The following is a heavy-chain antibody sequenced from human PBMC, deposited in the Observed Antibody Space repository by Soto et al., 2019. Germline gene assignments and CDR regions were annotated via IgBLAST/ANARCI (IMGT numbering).Heavy chain of an antibody. CDR3: ARLYQLPDYYYYYGMDV. CDR2: IYYSGST. CDR1: GCSVSSGSYY. J-gene: IGHJ6*02. V-gene: IGHV4-61*01. Sequence: SETLSLTCTVSGCSVSSGSYYWSWIRQPPGKGLEWIGYIYYSGSTNYNPSLKSRVTISVDTSKNQFSLKLSSVTAADTAVYYCARLYQLPDYYYYYGMDVWGQGTTVTVS. D-gene: IGHD2-2*01.